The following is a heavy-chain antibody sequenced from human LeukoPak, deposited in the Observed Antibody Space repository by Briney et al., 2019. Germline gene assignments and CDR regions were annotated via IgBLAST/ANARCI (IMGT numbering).Heavy chain of an antibody. CDR3: ARDRVPYCGGDCYAPRNWFDP. CDR1: GYTFTSYG. D-gene: IGHD2-21*02. Sequence: ASVKVSCKASGYTFTSYGISWVRQAPGQGLEWLGWISTYNGNTHYAQKLQGRVTMTTDTSTTTAYMELRSLRSDDTAVYYCARDRVPYCGGDCYAPRNWFDPWGQGTLVTVSS. V-gene: IGHV1-18*01. CDR2: ISTYNGNT. J-gene: IGHJ5*02.